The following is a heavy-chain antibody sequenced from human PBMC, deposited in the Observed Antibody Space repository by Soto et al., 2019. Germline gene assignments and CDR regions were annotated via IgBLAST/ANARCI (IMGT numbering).Heavy chain of an antibody. CDR2: IYYSGST. CDR3: ARVGVTTPQGFDP. V-gene: IGHV4-59*01. Sequence: QVQLQESGPGLVKPSETLSLTCTVSGGSISSYYWSWIRQSPGKELEWIGYIYYSGSTKYNPSLKSRVTISVDKSQNHFSLNLTSVTAADTAVDYCARVGVTTPQGFDPWGLGTLVTVSS. D-gene: IGHD2-21*02. CDR1: GGSISSYY. J-gene: IGHJ5*02.